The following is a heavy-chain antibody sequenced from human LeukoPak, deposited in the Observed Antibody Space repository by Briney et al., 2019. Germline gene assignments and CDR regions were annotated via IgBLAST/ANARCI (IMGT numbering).Heavy chain of an antibody. CDR2: IWYDGSNK. Sequence: GGSLRLSCAASGFTFSSYWMSWVRQAPGKGLEWVAVIWYDGSNKYYADSVKGRFTISRDNSKNTLYLQMNSLRAEDTAVYYCARDLDDSSGYLDYWGQGTLVTVSS. D-gene: IGHD3-22*01. CDR1: GFTFSSYW. CDR3: ARDLDDSSGYLDY. V-gene: IGHV3-33*08. J-gene: IGHJ4*02.